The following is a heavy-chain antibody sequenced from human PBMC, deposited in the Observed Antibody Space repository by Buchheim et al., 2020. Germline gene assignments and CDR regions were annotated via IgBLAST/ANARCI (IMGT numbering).Heavy chain of an antibody. D-gene: IGHD6-6*01. CDR3: TRVEDSSSSGVYWFDP. Sequence: EVQLVESGGGLVQPGGSLKLSCAASGLTFSGSGMHWVRQASGKGLEWVGRIRSKANSYATAYAASVKGRFTISRDDSKNTAYLQMNSLKTEDTAVYYRTRVEDSSSSGVYWFDPWGQGTL. CDR1: GLTFSGSG. V-gene: IGHV3-73*01. CDR2: IRSKANSYAT. J-gene: IGHJ5*02.